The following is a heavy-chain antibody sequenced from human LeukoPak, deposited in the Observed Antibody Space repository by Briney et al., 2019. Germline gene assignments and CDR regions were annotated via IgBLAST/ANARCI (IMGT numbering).Heavy chain of an antibody. V-gene: IGHV4-39*01. Sequence: SETLSLTCTVSGGSISSSSYYWGWIRQPPGKGLEWIGSIYYSGSTYYNPSLKSRVTISVDTSKNQFSLKLSSVTPEDTAVYYCAREGIAPDWFDSWGQGTLVTVSS. CDR2: IYYSGST. J-gene: IGHJ5*01. CDR3: AREGIAPDWFDS. D-gene: IGHD6-13*01. CDR1: GGSISSSSYY.